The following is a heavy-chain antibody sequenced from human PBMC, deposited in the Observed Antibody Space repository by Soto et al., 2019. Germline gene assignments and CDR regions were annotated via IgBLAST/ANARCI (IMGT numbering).Heavy chain of an antibody. V-gene: IGHV4-61*01. CDR2: VYYSGST. J-gene: IGHJ4*02. D-gene: IGHD3-3*01. Sequence: SATLSLTCTVSGGSVISGSYCCSWIRQPPGKGLEWIGYVYYSGSTNYNPSLKSRVTISVDTSKNQFSLNLGSVTAADTAVYYCARDFSRLGLHLDWGQGTLVTVSS. CDR1: GGSVISGSYC. CDR3: ARDFSRLGLHLD.